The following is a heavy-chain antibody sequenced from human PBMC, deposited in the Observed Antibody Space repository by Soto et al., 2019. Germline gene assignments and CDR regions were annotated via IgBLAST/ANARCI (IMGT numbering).Heavy chain of an antibody. V-gene: IGHV4-4*02. Sequence: SETRSLTCAVSGGSISSSNWWSWVRPPPGKGLEWIGEIYHSGITNYNPSLKSRVTISVDKSKNQLSLKLSSVTAADTAVYYCARIMLAAAGYYYYGREVWGQGTTVSVS. CDR3: ARIMLAAAGYYYYGREV. J-gene: IGHJ6*02. CDR2: IYHSGIT. CDR1: GGSISSSNW. D-gene: IGHD6-13*01.